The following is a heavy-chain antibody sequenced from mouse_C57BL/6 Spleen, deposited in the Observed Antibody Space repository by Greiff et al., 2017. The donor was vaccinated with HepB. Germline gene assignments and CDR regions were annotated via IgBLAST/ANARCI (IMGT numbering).Heavy chain of an antibody. D-gene: IGHD2-4*01. CDR1: GFTFSSYA. CDR3: TRDEGDYGYFDY. Sequence: EVKLMESGEGLVKPGGSLKLSCAASGFTFSSYAMSWVRQTPEKRLEWVAYISSGGDYTYYADTVKGRFTISRDNTRNTLYLQMSSLKSEDTAMYYCTRDEGDYGYFDYWGQGTPLTVSS. V-gene: IGHV5-9-1*02. J-gene: IGHJ2*01. CDR2: ISSGGDYT.